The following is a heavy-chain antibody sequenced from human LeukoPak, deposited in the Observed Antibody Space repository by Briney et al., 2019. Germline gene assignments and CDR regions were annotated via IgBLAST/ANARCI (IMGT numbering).Heavy chain of an antibody. D-gene: IGHD6-19*01. CDR2: IIPILGIA. J-gene: IGHJ4*02. Sequence: SVKVSCEASGGTFSSYAISWVRQAPGQGLEWMGRIIPILGIANYAQKFQGRVTITADKSTSTAYMELSSLRSEDTAVYYCARSVAGTDYFDYWGQGTLVTVSS. V-gene: IGHV1-69*04. CDR3: ARSVAGTDYFDY. CDR1: GGTFSSYA.